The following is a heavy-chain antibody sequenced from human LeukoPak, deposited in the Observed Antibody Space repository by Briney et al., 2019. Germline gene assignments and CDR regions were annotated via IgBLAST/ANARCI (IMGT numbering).Heavy chain of an antibody. CDR2: ISSSGSTI. J-gene: IGHJ6*04. D-gene: IGHD3-10*02. CDR3: AELGITMIGGV. CDR1: GFTFSDYY. Sequence: GGSLRLSCAASGFTFSDYYMNWVRQAPGKGLEWVSYISSSGSTIYYADSVKGRFTISRDNAKNSLYLQMKRLRAEETAVYYCAELGITMIGGVWGKGTTVTISS. V-gene: IGHV3-11*04.